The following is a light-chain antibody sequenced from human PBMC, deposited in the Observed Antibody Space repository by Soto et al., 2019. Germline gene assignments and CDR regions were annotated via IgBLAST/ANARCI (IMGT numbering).Light chain of an antibody. V-gene: IGKV3-20*01. CDR1: QTVISSS. Sequence: EIVLTQSPGTLSLSPGERATLSCRASQTVISSSLAWFQQKPGQAPRLLIYDASNRATGIPDRFSGSGSGSECALTISIREPEDFEVYFCQQYGSSPTWTFGQGTKVEIK. CDR2: DAS. J-gene: IGKJ1*01. CDR3: QQYGSSPTWT.